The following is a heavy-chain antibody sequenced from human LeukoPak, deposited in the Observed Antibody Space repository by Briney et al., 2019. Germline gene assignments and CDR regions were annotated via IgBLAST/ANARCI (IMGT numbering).Heavy chain of an antibody. CDR2: VNPRGGST. CDR3: ARDASITMIPNLGFDF. V-gene: IGHV1-46*01. D-gene: IGHD3-22*01. CDR1: DYTFSNYY. J-gene: IGHJ4*02. Sequence: ASVTVSCKASDYTFSNYYIHWLRQAPGQGLEWMGIVNPRGGSTVYAQKLQARVTLTRDTSTTTVYMELSSLRSEDTAIYYCARDASITMIPNLGFDFWGQGTLVTVSS.